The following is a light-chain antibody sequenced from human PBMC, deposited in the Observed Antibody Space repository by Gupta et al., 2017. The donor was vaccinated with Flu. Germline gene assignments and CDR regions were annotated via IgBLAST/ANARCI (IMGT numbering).Light chain of an antibody. V-gene: IGLV4-69*01. CDR3: QTWGIGGVV. Sequence: QPVLTQSPSASASPGASVKLTCTLRSGHSSYAIAWHQQQPEKGPRFLMRLNSDGSHSKGDGIPDRFLGFSSGAERYLIISSHQAEDEADYHCQTWGIGGVVFGGGTKLTVL. J-gene: IGLJ2*01. CDR2: LNSDGSH. CDR1: SGHSSYA.